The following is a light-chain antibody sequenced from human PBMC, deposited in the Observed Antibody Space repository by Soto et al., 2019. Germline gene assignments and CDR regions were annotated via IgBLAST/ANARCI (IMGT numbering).Light chain of an antibody. CDR2: GAS. V-gene: IGKV3-20*01. J-gene: IGKJ1*01. Sequence: EIVLTQSPATLSLSPGERATLSCRASQSVSSYLAWYQQKPGQAPRLLIYGASSRATGIPDRFSGSGSGTDFTLTISRLEPEDSAVYYCHQYGSSRTFGQGTKVDIK. CDR1: QSVSSY. CDR3: HQYGSSRT.